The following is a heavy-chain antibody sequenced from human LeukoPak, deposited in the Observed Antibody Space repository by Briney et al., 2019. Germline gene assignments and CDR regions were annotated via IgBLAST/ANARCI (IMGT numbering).Heavy chain of an antibody. D-gene: IGHD3-3*01. V-gene: IGHV1-8*01. Sequence: ASVKVSCKASGYTFSSYDINWVRQAPGQGLEWMGWMNPNSGNAGFAQKFQGRVTMTRDTSTSTAYMELRSLRSDDTAVYYCARDYDFWTNGEYFDYWGQGALVTVSS. CDR2: MNPNSGNA. J-gene: IGHJ4*02. CDR3: ARDYDFWTNGEYFDY. CDR1: GYTFSSYD.